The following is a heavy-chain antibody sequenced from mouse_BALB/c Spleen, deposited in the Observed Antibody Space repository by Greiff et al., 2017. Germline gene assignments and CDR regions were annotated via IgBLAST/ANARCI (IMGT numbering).Heavy chain of an antibody. Sequence: VKLKESGPGLVAPSQSLSITCTVSGFSLTSYGVHWVRQPPGKGLEWLGVIWAGGSTNYNSALMSRLSISKDNSKSQVFLKMNSLQTDDTAMYYCARDGYDYDAWFAYWGQGTLVTVSA. J-gene: IGHJ3*01. CDR1: GFSLTSYG. D-gene: IGHD2-4*01. CDR2: IWAGGST. V-gene: IGHV2-9*02. CDR3: ARDGYDYDAWFAY.